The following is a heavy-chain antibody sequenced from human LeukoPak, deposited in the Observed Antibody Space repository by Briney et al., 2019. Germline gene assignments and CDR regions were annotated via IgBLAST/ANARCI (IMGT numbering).Heavy chain of an antibody. V-gene: IGHV1-18*04. CDR2: ISAYNGNT. Sequence: ASVKVSCKASGYTFTGYYMHWVRQAPGQGLEWMGWISAYNGNTNYAQKLQGRVTMTTDTSTSTAYMELRSLRSDDTAVYYCARDYPYYDILTGYYGDYWGQGTLVTVSS. J-gene: IGHJ4*02. D-gene: IGHD3-9*01. CDR3: ARDYPYYDILTGYYGDY. CDR1: GYTFTGYY.